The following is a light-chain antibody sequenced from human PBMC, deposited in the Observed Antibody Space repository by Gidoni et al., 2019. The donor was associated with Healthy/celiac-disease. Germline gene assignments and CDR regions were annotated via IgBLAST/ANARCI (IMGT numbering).Light chain of an antibody. V-gene: IGKV1-5*03. CDR1: QSMSSW. CDR2: KAS. J-gene: IGKJ1*01. CDR3: QHYNSYSQT. Sequence: DFQMARSPSTLSASVGDRVTITCRASQSMSSWLAWYQQKPGKAPKLLIYKASSLESGVPSRFSGSGSGTEFTLTISSLQPDDFATYYCQHYNSYSQTFGQGTKVEIK.